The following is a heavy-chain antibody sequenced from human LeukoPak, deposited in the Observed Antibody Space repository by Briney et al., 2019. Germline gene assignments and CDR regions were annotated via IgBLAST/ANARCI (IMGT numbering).Heavy chain of an antibody. CDR3: ARDQTGDYYDSSGYYSWFDP. J-gene: IGHJ5*02. D-gene: IGHD3-22*01. CDR2: IDYSGST. Sequence: SQTLSLTCTVSGGSLSSGDYYWSWIRQPPGKGLEWIGYIDYSGSTYYNPSLKSRVTISVDTSKNQFSLKLSSVTAADTAVYYCARDQTGDYYDSSGYYSWFDPWGQGTLVTVSS. CDR1: GGSLSSGDYY. V-gene: IGHV4-30-4*01.